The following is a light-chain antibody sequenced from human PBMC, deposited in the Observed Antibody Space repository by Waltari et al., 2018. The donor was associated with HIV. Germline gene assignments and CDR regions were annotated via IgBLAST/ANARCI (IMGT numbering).Light chain of an antibody. CDR2: EVN. CDR3: CSYAGGNNFV. V-gene: IGLV2-8*01. CDR1: SSNGAAYDY. Sequence: SALTQPPSASGSPGQSVTISCTGTSSNGAAYDYVACYQLHPGKAPILIIYEVNKRPSGVPDRCFGSKSGNAASLTVSGLQAGDEADYYCCSYAGGNNFVFGTGTKVTVL. J-gene: IGLJ1*01.